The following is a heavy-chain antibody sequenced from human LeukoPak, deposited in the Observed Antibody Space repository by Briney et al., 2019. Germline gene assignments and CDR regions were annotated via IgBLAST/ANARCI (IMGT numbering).Heavy chain of an antibody. V-gene: IGHV1-18*01. D-gene: IGHD6-13*01. CDR2: ISAYNGNT. J-gene: IGHJ5*02. Sequence: ASVKVSCKASGYTFTSYGISWVRQAPGQGLEWMGWISAYNGNTNYAQKFQGRVTMTRDTSISTAYMELSRLRSDDTAVYYCARDLAAAGTSWFDPWGQGTLVTVSS. CDR1: GYTFTSYG. CDR3: ARDLAAAGTSWFDP.